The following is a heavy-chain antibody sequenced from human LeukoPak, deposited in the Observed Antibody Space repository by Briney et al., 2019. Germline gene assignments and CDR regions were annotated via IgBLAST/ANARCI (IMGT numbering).Heavy chain of an antibody. CDR1: GGTFSSYA. V-gene: IGHV1-69*05. Sequence: SVKVSCKASGGTFSSYAISWVRQPPGQGLEWMGGIIPIFGTANYAQKFQGRVTITTDESTSTAYMELSSLRSEDTAVYYCARVGYDSSGYYVPEGTNFDYWGQGTLVTVSS. D-gene: IGHD3-22*01. CDR2: IIPIFGTA. CDR3: ARVGYDSSGYYVPEGTNFDY. J-gene: IGHJ4*02.